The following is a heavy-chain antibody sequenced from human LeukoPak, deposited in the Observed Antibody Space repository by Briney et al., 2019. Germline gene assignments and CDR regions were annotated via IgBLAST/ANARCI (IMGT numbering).Heavy chain of an antibody. J-gene: IGHJ4*02. V-gene: IGHV3-30*02. CDR2: IRYDGSNK. Sequence: GGSLRLSCAASGFTFSRYGMHWVRQAPGKGLEWVAFIRYDGSNKYYADSVKGRFTISRDNSKNTLYLQMNSLRAEDTAVYYCAKDGGSWQLLVFGYWRQGTLVTVSS. D-gene: IGHD6-13*01. CDR1: GFTFSRYG. CDR3: AKDGGSWQLLVFGY.